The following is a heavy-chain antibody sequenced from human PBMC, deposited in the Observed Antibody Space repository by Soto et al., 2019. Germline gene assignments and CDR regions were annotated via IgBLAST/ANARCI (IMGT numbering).Heavy chain of an antibody. D-gene: IGHD4-17*01. V-gene: IGHV4-39*01. Sequence: SETVSLTCTVSGGCFSGTTYYWGWIRQSPGKGLEWIGSIYYSGSTYYNPSLKSRVTMSVDTSKNQFSLNLSSVTAADTAVYYCASPWGHCGVRHPFDYWGQGTPVTSPQ. J-gene: IGHJ4*02. CDR3: ASPWGHCGVRHPFDY. CDR1: GGCFSGTTYY. CDR2: IYYSGST.